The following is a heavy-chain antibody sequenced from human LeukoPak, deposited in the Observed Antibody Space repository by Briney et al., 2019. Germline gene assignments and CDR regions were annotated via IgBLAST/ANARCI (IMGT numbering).Heavy chain of an antibody. D-gene: IGHD6-13*01. J-gene: IGHJ4*02. Sequence: GGSLRLSCAASGFTFSRYWMSWVRQAPGKGLEWVANIKQDGSQKYYVDSVKGRFTISRDNAKNSLYLQMNSLRAGDTAVYYCARAYSSTWYDSPLDYWGQGTLVTVSS. CDR1: GFTFSRYW. CDR3: ARAYSSTWYDSPLDY. V-gene: IGHV3-7*02. CDR2: IKQDGSQK.